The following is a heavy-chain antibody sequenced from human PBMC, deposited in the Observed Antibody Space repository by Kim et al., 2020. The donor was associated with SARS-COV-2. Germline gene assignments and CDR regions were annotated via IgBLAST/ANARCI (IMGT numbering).Heavy chain of an antibody. CDR2: INHSGST. CDR1: GGSFSGYY. D-gene: IGHD2-2*01. CDR3: ARGLGDVVVPAAIYGMDV. J-gene: IGHJ6*02. V-gene: IGHV4-34*01. Sequence: SETLSLTCAVYGGSFSGYYWSWIRQPPGKGLEWIGEINHSGSTNYNPSLKSRVTISVDTSKNQFSLKLSSVTAADTAVYYCARGLGDVVVPAAIYGMDVWGQGTTVTVSS.